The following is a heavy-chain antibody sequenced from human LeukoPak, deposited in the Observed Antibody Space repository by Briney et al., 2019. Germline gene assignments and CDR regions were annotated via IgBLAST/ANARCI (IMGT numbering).Heavy chain of an antibody. CDR1: GGSFSGYY. D-gene: IGHD1-1*01. V-gene: IGHV4-34*01. CDR2: INHSGST. Sequence: PSETLSLTCAVYGGSFSGYYWSWIRQPPGKGLEWIGEINHSGSTNYNPSLKSRVTISVDTSKNQFSLKLSSVTAADTAVYYCANGHNWNDPFDYWGQGTLVTVSS. J-gene: IGHJ4*02. CDR3: ANGHNWNDPFDY.